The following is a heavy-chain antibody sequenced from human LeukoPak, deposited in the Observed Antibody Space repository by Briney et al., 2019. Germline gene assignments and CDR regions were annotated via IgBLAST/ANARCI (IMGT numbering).Heavy chain of an antibody. V-gene: IGHV1-46*01. D-gene: IGHD3-3*01. CDR1: GYSFTSYY. CDR2: INPTSGST. Sequence: GASVKVSCKASGYSFTSYYIHWVRQAPGQGLEWMGIINPTSGSTSYAQKFQGRVTMTRDTSTSTVYMELSSLRSEDTAVYYCARAPEDFWSGYSLPYYYYYGMDVWGQGTTVTVSS. J-gene: IGHJ6*02. CDR3: ARAPEDFWSGYSLPYYYYYGMDV.